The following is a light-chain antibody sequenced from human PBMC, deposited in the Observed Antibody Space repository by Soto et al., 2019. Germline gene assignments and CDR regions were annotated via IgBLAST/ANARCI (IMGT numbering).Light chain of an antibody. CDR3: SSYTSSSSYV. CDR2: TVN. J-gene: IGLJ1*01. Sequence: QSVLTQPASVAWSPGQSITISRTGTISDVGGYKYVSWYQQHPGKATKLLIYTVNNRPSGVSNRFSGSKSGNTASLTISGLQAEDEADYYCSSYTSSSSYVFGTGTQLTVL. V-gene: IGLV2-14*03. CDR1: ISDVGGYKY.